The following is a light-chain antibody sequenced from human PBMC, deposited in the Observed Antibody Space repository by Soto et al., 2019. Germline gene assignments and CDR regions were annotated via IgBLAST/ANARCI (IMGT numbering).Light chain of an antibody. CDR1: QDISNY. V-gene: IGKV1-33*01. CDR2: DAS. Sequence: DIQMTQSPSSLSASVGDRVTITCRASQDISNYLNWYQQRPGKAPKLLIYDASNLERRVPSRFSGTRSGTHFTFAITSLQPEDVATYYCQQADSLPITFGQGTRLEL. J-gene: IGKJ5*01. CDR3: QQADSLPIT.